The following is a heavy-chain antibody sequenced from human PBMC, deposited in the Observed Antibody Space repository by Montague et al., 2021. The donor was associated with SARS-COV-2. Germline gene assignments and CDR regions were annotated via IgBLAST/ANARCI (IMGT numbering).Heavy chain of an antibody. CDR1: GGSLSGYY. J-gene: IGHJ3*02. CDR3: ARTWRFGQSYGLDI. CDR2: INHSANT. V-gene: IGHV4-34*01. D-gene: IGHD3-16*01. Sequence: SETLSPTCAVYGGSLSGYYWSWIRQPPEKGLEWIGEINHSANTKYNPSLKSPVTISIDTSENQFSLKLSSVTAADTAVYYCARTWRFGQSYGLDIWGQGTMVTVSS.